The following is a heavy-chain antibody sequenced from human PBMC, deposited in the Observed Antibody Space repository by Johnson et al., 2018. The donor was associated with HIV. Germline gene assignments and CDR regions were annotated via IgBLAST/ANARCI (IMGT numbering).Heavy chain of an antibody. J-gene: IGHJ3*02. Sequence: VQLVESGGVLVQPGGSLRLSCAASGFTFSNFDMHWVRQPTGKGLEWVSGIGTAGDTYYPGSVKGRFTISSANSKHTLFLQMNSLRAEDTAVYYCANSRVEARYSSGWGRLVKPDDAFDIWGQGTMVTVSS. CDR3: ANSRVEARYSSGWGRLVKPDDAFDI. CDR1: GFTFSNFD. V-gene: IGHV3-13*01. D-gene: IGHD6-19*01. CDR2: IGTAGDT.